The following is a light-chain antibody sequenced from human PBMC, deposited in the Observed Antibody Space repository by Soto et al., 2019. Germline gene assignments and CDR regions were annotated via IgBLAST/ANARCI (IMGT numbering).Light chain of an antibody. Sequence: QLVLTQPPSVSGAPGQRVTISCTGSSSNIGAGYDVHWYQQLPGTAPKLLIYGNSNRPSGVPDRFSGSKSGTSASLAITGLQAEDDADYYCQSYYSSLSGSVFGGGTKLTVL. V-gene: IGLV1-40*01. CDR1: SSNIGAGYD. CDR2: GNS. J-gene: IGLJ2*01. CDR3: QSYYSSLSGSV.